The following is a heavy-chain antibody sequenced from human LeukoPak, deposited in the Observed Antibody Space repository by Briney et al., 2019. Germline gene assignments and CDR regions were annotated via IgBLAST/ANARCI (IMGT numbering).Heavy chain of an antibody. CDR1: GFTFSSYG. D-gene: IGHD3-22*01. CDR3: ARDRVYYDSSGPDY. Sequence: PGGSLRLSCAASGFTFSSYGMHWVRQAPGKGLEWVAVIWYDGSNKYYADSVKGRFTISRDNSKNTLYLQMNSLRAEDTAVYYCARDRVYYDSSGPDYWGQGTLVTVSS. J-gene: IGHJ4*02. V-gene: IGHV3-33*01. CDR2: IWYDGSNK.